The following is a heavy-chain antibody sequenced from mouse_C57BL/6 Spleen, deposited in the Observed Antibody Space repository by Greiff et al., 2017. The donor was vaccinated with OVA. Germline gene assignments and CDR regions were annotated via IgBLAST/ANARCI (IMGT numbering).Heavy chain of an antibody. Sequence: EVKLMESGPGLVKPSQSLSLTCSVTGYSITSGYYWNWIRQFPGNILEWMGYISYDGSNNYNPSLKNRISITCDTSKNQFFLKLNSVTTEDTATDYCARDDGYSRVWFAYWGQGTLVTVSA. D-gene: IGHD2-3*01. CDR1: GYSITSGYY. CDR2: ISYDGSN. CDR3: ARDDGYSRVWFAY. V-gene: IGHV3-6*01. J-gene: IGHJ3*01.